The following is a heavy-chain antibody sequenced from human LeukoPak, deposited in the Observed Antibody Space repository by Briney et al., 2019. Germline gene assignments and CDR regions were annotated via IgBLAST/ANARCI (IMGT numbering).Heavy chain of an antibody. CDR2: IYPGDSGT. CDR3: ARSRSGSYLKVASDI. D-gene: IGHD1-26*01. CDR1: GYSFTNYW. V-gene: IGHV5-51*01. Sequence: GESLKISCKGSGYSFTNYWIAWVRQMPGKGLEWMGIIYPGDSGTRYSPSFQGQVTISADKSISTAYLQWSSLKASDTAMYYCARSRSGSYLKVASDIWGQGTMVTVSS. J-gene: IGHJ3*02.